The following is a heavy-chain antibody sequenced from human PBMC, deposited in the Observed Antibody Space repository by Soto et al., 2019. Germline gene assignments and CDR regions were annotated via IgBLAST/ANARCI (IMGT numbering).Heavy chain of an antibody. D-gene: IGHD6-19*01. J-gene: IGHJ4*02. CDR2: INTNGVNT. Sequence: EVQLVESGGGLVQPGGSLRLSCAASGFTFSGYSMFWVRQAPGKGLEYVSAINTNGVNTFYAKSVKGRFTISRDNSKNTMYLQMGSLRAEDMAVYYCARGRVEDSSGWATYFDYWGQGTLVTVCS. V-gene: IGHV3-64*01. CDR3: ARGRVEDSSGWATYFDY. CDR1: GFTFSGYS.